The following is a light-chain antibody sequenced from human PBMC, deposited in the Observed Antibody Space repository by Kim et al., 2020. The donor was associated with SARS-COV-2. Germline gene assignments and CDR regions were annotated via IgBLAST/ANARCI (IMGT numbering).Light chain of an antibody. J-gene: IGLJ2*01. Sequence: GQSITSSCNGSSRDVGGYNSVSWYQQIPGKAPKILIYDVSNRPSWVSNRFSGSKSGNTASLTISGLQVEDEGDYYCCSYRSGSTPVFGGGTQLTVL. CDR2: DVS. CDR3: CSYRSGSTPV. CDR1: SRDVGGYNS. V-gene: IGLV2-14*03.